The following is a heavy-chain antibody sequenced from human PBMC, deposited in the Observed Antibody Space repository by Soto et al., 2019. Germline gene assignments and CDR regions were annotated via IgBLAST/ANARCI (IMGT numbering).Heavy chain of an antibody. CDR3: ARHLMGIAAAGIDP. CDR2: IYYSGST. J-gene: IGHJ5*02. Sequence: SETLSLTCTVSGGSISSYYWSWVRQPPGKGLEWIGYIYYSGSTKYSPSLKSRVTISVDTSKNQFSLELTSVTAADTAVYYCARHLMGIAAAGIDPWGQGTLVTLSS. CDR1: GGSISSYY. V-gene: IGHV4-59*08. D-gene: IGHD6-13*01.